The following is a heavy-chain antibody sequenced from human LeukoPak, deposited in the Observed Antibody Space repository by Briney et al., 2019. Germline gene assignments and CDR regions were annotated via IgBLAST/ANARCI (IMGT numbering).Heavy chain of an antibody. CDR2: IYYSGST. CDR3: ASSIFGVVNFDY. CDR1: GGSISSGDYY. Sequence: SQTLSLTCTVSGGSISSGDYYWSWIRQPPGKGLEWIGYIYYSGSTYYNPSLKSRVTISVDTSKNQLSLKLSSVTAADTAVYYCASSIFGVVNFDYWGQGTLVTVSS. J-gene: IGHJ4*02. D-gene: IGHD3-3*01. V-gene: IGHV4-30-4*08.